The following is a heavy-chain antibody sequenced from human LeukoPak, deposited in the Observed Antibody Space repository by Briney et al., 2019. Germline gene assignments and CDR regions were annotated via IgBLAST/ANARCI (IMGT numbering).Heavy chain of an antibody. D-gene: IGHD1-26*01. CDR1: GFTFTNYW. V-gene: IGHV3-74*01. J-gene: IGHJ3*02. CDR3: ARAGSYLAFDI. Sequence: GGSLRLSCAASGFTFTNYWMSWVRQAPGKGLVWVSRINSDGSSTNYADSVKGRFTISRDNAKNTLYLQMNSLRVEDTAVYYCARAGSYLAFDIWGQGTMVTVSS. CDR2: INSDGSST.